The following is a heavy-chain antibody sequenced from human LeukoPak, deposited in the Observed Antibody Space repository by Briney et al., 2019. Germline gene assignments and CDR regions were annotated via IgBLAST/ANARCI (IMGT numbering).Heavy chain of an antibody. J-gene: IGHJ3*01. CDR3: AKDTFGGLYAFDV. CDR2: ISWNSGHI. CDR1: GFTFDNYA. D-gene: IGHD2-15*01. V-gene: IGHV3-9*01. Sequence: GGSLRLSCAASGFTFDNYAMHWVRQPPGKGLEWVSGISWNSGHIGYADSVKGRFTISRDNAKHSVSLQMNSLRVEDTALYYCAKDTFGGLYAFDVWGQGTMVTVSS.